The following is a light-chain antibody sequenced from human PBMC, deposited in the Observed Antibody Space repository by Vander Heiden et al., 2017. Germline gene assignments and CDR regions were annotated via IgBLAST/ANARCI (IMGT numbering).Light chain of an antibody. CDR1: SSDVWSYNL. V-gene: IGLV2-23*01. CDR3: CSYAGSSTYVV. Sequence: LTQPAPVSRSPGQPITISCTGSSSDVWSYNLVSWYQQHPGKAPKLMIYEGSKRPSGVSNRFSGSKSGNTASLTISGLQAEDEADYYCCSYAGSSTYVVFGGGTKLTVL. CDR2: EGS. J-gene: IGLJ2*01.